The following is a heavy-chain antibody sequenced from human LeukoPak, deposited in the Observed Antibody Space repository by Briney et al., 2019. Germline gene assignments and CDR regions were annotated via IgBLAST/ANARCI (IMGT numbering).Heavy chain of an antibody. CDR1: GFTFSSYW. V-gene: IGHV3-7*01. CDR3: ARGRLRYFDWLLRGDAFDI. D-gene: IGHD3-9*01. Sequence: GGSLRLSCAASGFTFSSYWMSWVRQAPGKGLEWVANIKQDGSEKYYVDSVKGRFTISRDNAKNSPYLQMNSLRAEDTAVYYCARGRLRYFDWLLRGDAFDIWGQGTMVTVSS. CDR2: IKQDGSEK. J-gene: IGHJ3*02.